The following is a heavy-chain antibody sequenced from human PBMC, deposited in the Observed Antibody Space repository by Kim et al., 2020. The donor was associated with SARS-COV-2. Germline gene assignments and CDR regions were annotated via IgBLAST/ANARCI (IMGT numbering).Heavy chain of an antibody. Sequence: GGSLRLSCTASGFTFGGYAMSWFRQAPGKGLEWVGFIRCSADGGTTTYAASVKGRFTISRDDYKSIPYLQMQSLKNKATDVYACASYYDVGGGYVGFD. CDR1: GFTFGGYA. V-gene: IGHV3-49*03. CDR3: ASYYDVGGGYVGFD. CDR2: IRCSADGGTT. J-gene: IGHJ4*01. D-gene: IGHD3-22*01.